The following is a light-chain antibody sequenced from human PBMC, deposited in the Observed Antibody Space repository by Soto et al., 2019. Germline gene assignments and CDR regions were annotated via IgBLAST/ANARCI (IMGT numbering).Light chain of an antibody. J-gene: IGKJ2*01. V-gene: IGKV3-20*01. Sequence: EIVLTQSPGTLSLSPGERATLSCRASQSVSSSYLAWYQQTPGQPPRLLIYGASSRATGIPDRFSGSGSGTDFTLTISRLGPEDYAVYYCQQYGSSPGTFGQGTKLEFK. CDR3: QQYGSSPGT. CDR1: QSVSSSY. CDR2: GAS.